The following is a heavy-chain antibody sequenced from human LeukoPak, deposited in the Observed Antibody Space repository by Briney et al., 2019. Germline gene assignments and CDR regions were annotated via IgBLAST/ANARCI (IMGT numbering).Heavy chain of an antibody. J-gene: IGHJ4*02. D-gene: IGHD1-26*01. Sequence: GVSVKVSCKASGYTFTSYYMHWVRQAPGQGLEWMGIINPSGGSTSYAQKFQGRVTMTRDTSTSTVYMELSSLRSEDTAVYYCARDLGSYYIDYWGQGTLVTVSS. CDR1: GYTFTSYY. CDR2: INPSGGST. V-gene: IGHV1-46*01. CDR3: ARDLGSYYIDY.